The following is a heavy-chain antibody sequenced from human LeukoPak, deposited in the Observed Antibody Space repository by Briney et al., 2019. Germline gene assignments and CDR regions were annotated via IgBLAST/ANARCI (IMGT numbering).Heavy chain of an antibody. V-gene: IGHV3-21*01. CDR2: ISTVSTCT. J-gene: IGHJ6*03. Sequence: GGSLRLSCAASGFTFSDYSINWVRQAPGKGLDWVSSISTVSTCTNYADSVKGRFSISRDNAKGLLYLQMSNLRDEDTGVYYCARDASGYFHYYYMDVWGKGTTVTVSS. CDR1: GFTFSDYS. CDR3: ARDASGYFHYYYMDV. D-gene: IGHD3-3*01.